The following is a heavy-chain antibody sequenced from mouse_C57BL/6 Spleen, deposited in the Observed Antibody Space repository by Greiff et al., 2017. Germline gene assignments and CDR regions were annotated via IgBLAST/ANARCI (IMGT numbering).Heavy chain of an antibody. D-gene: IGHD1-1*01. Sequence: QVQLQQPGAELVRPGTSVKLSCKASGYTFTSYWMHWVKQRPGQGLEWIGVIDPSDSYTNYNQKFKGKATLTVDTSSSTAYMQLSSLTSEDSAVYYCARLRVGYGSSSPFDYWGQGTTLTVSS. V-gene: IGHV1-59*01. CDR2: IDPSDSYT. J-gene: IGHJ2*01. CDR3: ARLRVGYGSSSPFDY. CDR1: GYTFTSYW.